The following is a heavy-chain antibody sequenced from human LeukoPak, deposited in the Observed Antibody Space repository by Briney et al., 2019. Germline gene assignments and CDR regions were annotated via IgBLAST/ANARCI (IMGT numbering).Heavy chain of an antibody. V-gene: IGHV4-59*12. CDR3: ARTTPRLTVRGVITYNWFDP. Sequence: SETLSLTCTVSGGSISSYYWSWIRQPPGKGLEWIGYIYYSGSTNYNPSLKSRVTISVDTSKNQFSLKLSSVTAADTAVYYCARTTPRLTVRGVITYNWFDPWGQGTLVTVSS. D-gene: IGHD3-10*01. J-gene: IGHJ5*02. CDR1: GGSISSYY. CDR2: IYYSGST.